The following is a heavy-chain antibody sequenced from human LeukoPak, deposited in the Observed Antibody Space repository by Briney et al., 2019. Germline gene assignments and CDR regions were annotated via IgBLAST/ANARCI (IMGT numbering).Heavy chain of an antibody. V-gene: IGHV3-23*01. CDR1: GFSFSDSA. CDR3: ARDENDAFDI. Sequence: GGSLRLSCAVSGFSFSDSAMSWVRQAPGKGLEWVSSISGDAISTYYADSVKGRFTISRDNSKDTLYLQMNSLRAEATAVYYCARDENDAFDIWGQGTMVTVSS. CDR2: ISGDAIST. J-gene: IGHJ3*02.